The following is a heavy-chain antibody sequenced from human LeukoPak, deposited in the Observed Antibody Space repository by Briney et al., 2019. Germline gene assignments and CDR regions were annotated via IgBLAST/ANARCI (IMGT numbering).Heavy chain of an antibody. CDR3: ASVTTTRYFDY. D-gene: IGHD4-11*01. Sequence: EASVTVSCKSSGYTFTSYGISWVRQAPGQGVEGMGWISAYNGNTDYAQKLQGRVTMTTDTSTSTAYMELRSLRSDDTAVYYCASVTTTRYFDYWGQGTLVTVSS. J-gene: IGHJ4*02. V-gene: IGHV1-18*01. CDR1: GYTFTSYG. CDR2: ISAYNGNT.